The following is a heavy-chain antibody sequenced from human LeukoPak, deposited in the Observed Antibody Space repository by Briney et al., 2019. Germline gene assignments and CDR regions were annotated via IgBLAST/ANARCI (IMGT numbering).Heavy chain of an antibody. D-gene: IGHD3-16*01. CDR1: GDSITSSSYY. J-gene: IGHJ3*02. V-gene: IGHV4-39*02. Sequence: PSETLSLTCTVSGDSITSSSYYWGWIRQPPGKGLEWIGSIYYSGSTYYNPSLKSRVTISVDTSKNHFSLWLSSVTAADTAVYYCARDLGEDAFDIWGQGTMVTVSS. CDR3: ARDLGEDAFDI. CDR2: IYYSGST.